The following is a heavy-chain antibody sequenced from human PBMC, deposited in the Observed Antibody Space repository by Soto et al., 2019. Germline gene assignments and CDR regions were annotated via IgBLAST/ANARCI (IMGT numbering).Heavy chain of an antibody. V-gene: IGHV1-18*01. CDR2: ISAYNGNT. CDR1: GYTFTSYG. CDR3: ARPGGVWFGESQTNTYYYGMDV. D-gene: IGHD3-10*01. Sequence: ASVKVSCKASGYTFTSYGISWVRQAPGQGLEWMGWISAYNGNTNYAQKLQGRVTMTTDTSTSTAYMELRSLRSDDTAVYYCARPGGVWFGESQTNTYYYGMDVWGQGTTVTVSS. J-gene: IGHJ6*02.